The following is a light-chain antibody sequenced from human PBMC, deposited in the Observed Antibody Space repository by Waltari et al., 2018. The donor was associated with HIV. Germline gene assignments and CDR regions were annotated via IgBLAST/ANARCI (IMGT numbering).Light chain of an antibody. CDR3: AVWDDMGGVV. CDR2: RND. J-gene: IGLJ2*01. CDR1: SPHVGKNS. V-gene: IGLV1-47*01. Sequence: QSVLTQPPSASGTPVQRVTMSCSGRSPHVGKNSVFWFHQFPGSAPKLVMPRNDQRPSGVPARFSGSKSGTSAFLAIGGLRSEDEAEYFCAVWDDMGGVVFGGGTKLTVL.